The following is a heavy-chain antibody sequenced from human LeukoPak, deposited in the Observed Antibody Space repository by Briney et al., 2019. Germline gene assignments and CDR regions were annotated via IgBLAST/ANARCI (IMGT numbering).Heavy chain of an antibody. V-gene: IGHV4-61*02. CDR3: VKDGRHTALHP. D-gene: IGHD5-18*01. CDR2: VYFSGST. CDR1: GVSIGSTHYY. Sequence: SETLSLTCSVSGVSIGSTHYYWGWIRQPAGKGLEWIGRVYFSGSTNYNPSLKGRVTISVDTSKNLFSLTLMSVTAADTAVYYCVKDGRHTALHPWRQGTQLTV. J-gene: IGHJ5*02.